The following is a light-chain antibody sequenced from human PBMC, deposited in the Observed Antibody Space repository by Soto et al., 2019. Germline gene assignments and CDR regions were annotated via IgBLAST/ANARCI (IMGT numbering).Light chain of an antibody. V-gene: IGKV4-1*01. Sequence: DIVMTQSPDYLAVSLGERATINCKSSQSVLYSSNNKNYLAWYQQKPGQPPKLLIYWASTREAVVPDRFSGSGSRTDFTLTISSLQAEDVAVYYCQQYYSTPLTFGGGTKVEIK. CDR3: QQYYSTPLT. CDR1: QSVLYSSNNKNY. CDR2: WAS. J-gene: IGKJ4*01.